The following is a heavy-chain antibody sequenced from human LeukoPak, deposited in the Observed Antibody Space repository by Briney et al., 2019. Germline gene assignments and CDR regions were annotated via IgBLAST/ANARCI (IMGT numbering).Heavy chain of an antibody. J-gene: IGHJ4*02. V-gene: IGHV3-30*02. CDR3: AKDFRKWFGELLSFDY. CDR2: IRYDGSNK. D-gene: IGHD3-10*01. Sequence: GGSLRLSCAASGFTFSSYGMHWVRQAPGKGLEWVAFIRYDGSNKYYADSVKGRFTISRDNSKNTLYLQMNSLRAEDTAVYYCAKDFRKWFGELLSFDYWGQGTLVTVSS. CDR1: GFTFSSYG.